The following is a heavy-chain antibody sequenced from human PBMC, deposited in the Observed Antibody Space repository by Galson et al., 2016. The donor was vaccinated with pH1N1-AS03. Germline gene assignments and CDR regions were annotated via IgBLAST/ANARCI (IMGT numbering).Heavy chain of an antibody. CDR1: GFTFGGYW. D-gene: IGHD6-19*01. CDR2: IHTDGSRT. CDR3: ARETVVGTGFEY. Sequence: SLRLSCAASGFTFGGYWMHWVRQGPGKGLEWVSHIHTDGSRTTYADSVKGRFTISRDNAKNTLYLQMSRLRAEDTAVYYCARETVVGTGFEYWGQGTLVTVSS. V-gene: IGHV3-74*01. J-gene: IGHJ4*02.